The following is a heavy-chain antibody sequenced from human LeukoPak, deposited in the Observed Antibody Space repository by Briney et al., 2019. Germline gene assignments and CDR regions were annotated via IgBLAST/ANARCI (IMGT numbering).Heavy chain of an antibody. CDR3: ARDGAIYLHNLFGYYYGMDV. Sequence: ASVKVSCKVSGYTLTELSMHWVRQAPGKGLEWMGGFDPEDGETIYAQKFQGRVTMTEDTSTDTAYMELSSLRSEDTAVYYCARDGAIYLHNLFGYYYGMDVWGQGTTVTVSS. CDR2: FDPEDGET. V-gene: IGHV1-24*01. CDR1: GYTLTELS. J-gene: IGHJ6*02. D-gene: IGHD3-10*02.